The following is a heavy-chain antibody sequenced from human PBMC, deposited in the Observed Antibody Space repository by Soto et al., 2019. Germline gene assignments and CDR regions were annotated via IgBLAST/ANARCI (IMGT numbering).Heavy chain of an antibody. CDR2: INAGNGHT. V-gene: IGHV1-3*01. J-gene: IGHJ4*02. Sequence: GASVKVSCKASGYAFRGYAIHWVRQAPGQRLEWMGWINAGNGHTKYSQKFQGRVIITRDTPASTAYMELSSLRSEDTAVYYCAREDTAMVLDYWGQGTLVTVSS. D-gene: IGHD5-18*01. CDR3: AREDTAMVLDY. CDR1: GYAFRGYA.